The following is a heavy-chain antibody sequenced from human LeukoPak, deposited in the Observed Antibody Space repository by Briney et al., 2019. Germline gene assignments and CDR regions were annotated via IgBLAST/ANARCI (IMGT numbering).Heavy chain of an antibody. CDR2: INHSGST. CDR1: GGSFSGYY. V-gene: IGHV4-34*01. J-gene: IGHJ5*02. Sequence: PSETLSLTCAVYGGSFSGYYWSWIRQPPGKGLEWIGEINHSGSTNYNPSLKSRVTMSVDTSKNQFSLKLSSVPAADTAVYYCARGSIWFGESNWFDPWGQGTLVTVSS. CDR3: ARGSIWFGESNWFDP. D-gene: IGHD3-10*01.